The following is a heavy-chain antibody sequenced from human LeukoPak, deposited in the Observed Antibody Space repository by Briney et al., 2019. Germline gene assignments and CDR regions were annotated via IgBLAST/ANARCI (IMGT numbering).Heavy chain of an antibody. J-gene: IGHJ4*02. CDR1: GFTFDDYA. V-gene: IGHV3-9*01. D-gene: IGHD4-17*01. Sequence: PGGSLRLSCAASGFTFDDYAIHWVRQAPGKGMHWVSGISWNRARIGYAHSVKGLFTISRDNAKISLYLQMNSLRAEDTALYYFARAVTSTEGYWGQGTLATVSS. CDR3: ARAVTSTEGY. CDR2: ISWNRARI.